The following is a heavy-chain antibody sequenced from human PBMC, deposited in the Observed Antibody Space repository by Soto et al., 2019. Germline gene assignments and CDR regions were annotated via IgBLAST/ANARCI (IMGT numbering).Heavy chain of an antibody. CDR1: GFSLSTSGVG. J-gene: IGHJ5*02. CDR3: AHRAQLERHNWFDP. Sequence: QITLKESGPPLVKPTQTLTLTCTFSGFSLSTSGVGVGWIRQPPGKALEWLALIYWDDDKRYSPSLKSRLTIPKDTSKNQVVLTMTNMDPVDTATYYCAHRAQLERHNWFDPWGQGTLVTVSS. CDR2: IYWDDDK. V-gene: IGHV2-5*02. D-gene: IGHD1-1*01.